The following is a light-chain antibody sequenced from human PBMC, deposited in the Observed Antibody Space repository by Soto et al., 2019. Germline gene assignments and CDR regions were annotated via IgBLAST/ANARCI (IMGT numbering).Light chain of an antibody. J-gene: IGKJ2*01. CDR1: HSVSSTY. Sequence: EIVLTQSPGTMSLSPGERATLSCRASHSVSSTYLAWYQQKPGQDPRLLIYGASSRATGIPDRFSGSGSGTDFTLTISRLEPEDFAVYYCHQDSSSPADTFGQRNKLEIK. V-gene: IGKV3-20*01. CDR3: HQDSSSPADT. CDR2: GAS.